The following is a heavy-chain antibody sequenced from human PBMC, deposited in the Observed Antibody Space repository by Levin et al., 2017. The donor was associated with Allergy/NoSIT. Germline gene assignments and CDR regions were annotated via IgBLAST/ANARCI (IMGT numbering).Heavy chain of an antibody. D-gene: IGHD3/OR15-3a*01. V-gene: IGHV3-33*01. CDR1: GFTFSSYG. CDR2: IWYDGSNK. Sequence: GESLKISCAASGFTFSSYGMHWVRQAPGKGLEWVAVIWYDGSNKYYADSVKGRFTISRDNSKNTLYLQMNSLRAEDTAVYYCARGTGYPYYYYYYMDVWGKGTTVTVSS. CDR3: ARGTGYPYYYYYYMDV. J-gene: IGHJ6*03.